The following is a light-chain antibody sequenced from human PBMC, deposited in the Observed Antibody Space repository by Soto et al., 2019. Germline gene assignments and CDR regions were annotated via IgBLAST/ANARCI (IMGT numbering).Light chain of an antibody. CDR3: CSYAGSYTLV. CDR2: DVS. J-gene: IGLJ2*01. V-gene: IGLV2-11*01. Sequence: QSALTQPRSVSGSPGQSVTISCTGTSSDVGGYNYVSWYQQHPGTAPTFMIYDVSERPSGVPDRFSGSKSGNTASLTISGLQAEDEADYYCCSYAGSYTLVFGGGTKVTVL. CDR1: SSDVGGYNY.